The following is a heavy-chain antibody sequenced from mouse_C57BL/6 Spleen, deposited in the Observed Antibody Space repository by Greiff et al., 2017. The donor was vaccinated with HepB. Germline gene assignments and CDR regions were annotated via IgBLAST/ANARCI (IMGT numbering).Heavy chain of an antibody. CDR3: ARAAYPSNPGAY. Sequence: QVQLQQPGAELVRPGSSVKLSCKASGYTFTSYWMHWVKQRPIQGLEWIGNIDPSDSETHYNQKFKDKATLTVDKSSSTAYMQLSSLTSEDSAVYYCARAAYPSNPGAYWGQGTLVTVSA. CDR2: IDPSDSET. J-gene: IGHJ3*01. D-gene: IGHD2-5*01. V-gene: IGHV1-52*01. CDR1: GYTFTSYW.